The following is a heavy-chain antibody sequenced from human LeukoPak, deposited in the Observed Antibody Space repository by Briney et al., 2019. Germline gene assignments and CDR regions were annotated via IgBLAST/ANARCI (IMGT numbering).Heavy chain of an antibody. D-gene: IGHD5-18*01. CDR1: GVSISTYY. V-gene: IGHV4-59*08. CDR3: ARTSGYTYGSDY. Sequence: SETLSLTCSVSGVSISTYYRSWIRQPPGRGLEWVGYIYFSGSINYNPSLKSRGTISADTSKNQLPLKLSSVTAADTAVYYCARTSGYTYGSDYWGQGTLVTVSS. J-gene: IGHJ4*02. CDR2: IYFSGSI.